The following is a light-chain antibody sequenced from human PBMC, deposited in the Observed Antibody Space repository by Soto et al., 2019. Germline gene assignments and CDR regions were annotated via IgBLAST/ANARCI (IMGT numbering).Light chain of an antibody. J-gene: IGLJ1*01. CDR1: SSDVGGYNY. V-gene: IGLV2-14*01. CDR3: SSYTSSSTLHV. CDR2: DVS. Sequence: QSVLTQPASVSGSPGQSITISCTGTSSDVGGYNYVSWYQQHAGKAPKLMIYDVSNRPSGVSNRFSGSKSGNTASLTISGLQAEDEADYYCSSYTSSSTLHVFGTGTKLTVL.